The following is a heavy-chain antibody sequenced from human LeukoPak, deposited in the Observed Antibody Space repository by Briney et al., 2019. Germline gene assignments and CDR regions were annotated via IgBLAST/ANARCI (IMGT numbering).Heavy chain of an antibody. D-gene: IGHD1-26*01. J-gene: IGHJ4*02. Sequence: GGSLRLSCAASGFTFSSYDMHWVRQAPGKGLEWVAFIRYDGSNKYYADSVKGRFTISRDNSKNTLYLQMNSLRAEDTAVYYCAKEEGIVGATPDYWGQGTLVTVSS. V-gene: IGHV3-30*02. CDR2: IRYDGSNK. CDR1: GFTFSSYD. CDR3: AKEEGIVGATPDY.